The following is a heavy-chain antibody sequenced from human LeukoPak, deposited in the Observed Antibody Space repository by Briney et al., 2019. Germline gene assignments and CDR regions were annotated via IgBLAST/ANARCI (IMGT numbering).Heavy chain of an antibody. J-gene: IGHJ4*02. CDR2: INPNSGGT. V-gene: IGHV1-2*02. D-gene: IGHD5-18*01. CDR3: AXARXGAAMVPYYFDY. CDR1: GYTFTGYY. Sequence: ASVKVSCKASGYTFTGYYMHWVRQAPGQGLEWMGWINPNSGGTNYAQKFQGRVTMTRDTSISTAYMELSRLRSDDTAGYYGAXARXGAAMVPYYFDYWGQGXLVTV.